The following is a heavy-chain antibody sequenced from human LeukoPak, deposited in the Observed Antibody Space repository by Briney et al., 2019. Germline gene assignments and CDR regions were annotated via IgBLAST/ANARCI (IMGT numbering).Heavy chain of an antibody. CDR1: GGSISSYY. Sequence: SETLSLTCTVSGGSISSYYWSWIRQPAGKGLEWIGRIYTSGSTNYNPSLKSRVTISVDTSKNQFSLKLSSVTAADTAVYYCARTDGDYYYYYMDVWGKGTTVTISS. CDR2: IYTSGST. D-gene: IGHD3-10*01. J-gene: IGHJ6*03. V-gene: IGHV4-4*07. CDR3: ARTDGDYYYYYMDV.